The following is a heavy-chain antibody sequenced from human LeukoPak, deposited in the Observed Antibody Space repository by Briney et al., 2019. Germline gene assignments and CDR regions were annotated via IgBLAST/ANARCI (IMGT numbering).Heavy chain of an antibody. Sequence: SETLSLTCTVSGGSISSSSYYWGWIRQPPGKGLEWIGSIYYSGSTYYNPSLKSRVTISVDTSKNQFSLKLSSVTAAGTAVYYCARAVLLWFGDNSYYFDYWGQGTLVTVSS. J-gene: IGHJ4*02. CDR1: GGSISSSSYY. D-gene: IGHD3-10*01. V-gene: IGHV4-39*07. CDR2: IYYSGST. CDR3: ARAVLLWFGDNSYYFDY.